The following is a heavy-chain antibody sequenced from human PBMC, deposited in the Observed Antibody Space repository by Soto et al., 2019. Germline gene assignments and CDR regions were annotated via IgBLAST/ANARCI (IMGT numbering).Heavy chain of an antibody. CDR3: ARPGNYGSGSYLYYLDY. CDR2: IYYSGST. J-gene: IGHJ4*02. Sequence: QLQLQESGPGLVKPSETLSLTCTVSGGSISSSSYYWGWIRQPPGKGLEWIGSIYYSGSTYYNPSVKRRVTLSVDTSKNQFSLKLSSVTAADTAVYYCARPGNYGSGSYLYYLDYWGQGTLVTVSS. D-gene: IGHD3-10*01. CDR1: GGSISSSSYY. V-gene: IGHV4-39*01.